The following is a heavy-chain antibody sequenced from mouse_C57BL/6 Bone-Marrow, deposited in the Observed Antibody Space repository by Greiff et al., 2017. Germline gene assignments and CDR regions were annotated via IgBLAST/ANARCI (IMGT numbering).Heavy chain of an antibody. CDR2: IHPNSGST. J-gene: IGHJ2*01. CDR1: GYTFTSYW. D-gene: IGHD1-1*01. CDR3: ASTTTVVASDY. V-gene: IGHV1-64*01. Sequence: QVQLKQPGAELVKPGASVKLSCKASGYTFTSYWMHWVKQRPGQGLEWIGMIHPNSGSTNYNEKFKSKATLTVDKSSSTAYMQLSSLTSEDSAVYYCASTTTVVASDYWGQGTTLTVSS.